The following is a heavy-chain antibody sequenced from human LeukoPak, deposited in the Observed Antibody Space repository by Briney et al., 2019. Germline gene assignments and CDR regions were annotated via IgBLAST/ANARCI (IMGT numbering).Heavy chain of an antibody. CDR2: ISGSGDST. CDR1: GFTVSSNY. D-gene: IGHD2-21*01. Sequence: GGSLRLSCAASGFTVSSNYMSWVRQAPGKGLEWVSAISGSGDSTYYADSVRGRFTISRDNSKNTLYLQMNSLRAEDTAVYYCAKLRYCGGDCNHYFDYWGQGTLVTVSS. V-gene: IGHV3-23*01. J-gene: IGHJ4*02. CDR3: AKLRYCGGDCNHYFDY.